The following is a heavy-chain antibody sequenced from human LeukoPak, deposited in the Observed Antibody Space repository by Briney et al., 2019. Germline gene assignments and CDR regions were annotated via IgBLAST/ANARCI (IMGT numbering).Heavy chain of an antibody. Sequence: GGSLRLSCAASGFDVGRNYMTWVRQAPGKGLEWVSGISWNSGSIGYADSVKGRFTISRDNAKNSLYLQMNSLRAEDTALYYCAKGSIVGVRGYFDYWGQGTLVTVSS. J-gene: IGHJ4*02. CDR3: AKGSIVGVRGYFDY. CDR2: ISWNSGSI. V-gene: IGHV3-9*01. CDR1: GFDVGRNY. D-gene: IGHD1-26*01.